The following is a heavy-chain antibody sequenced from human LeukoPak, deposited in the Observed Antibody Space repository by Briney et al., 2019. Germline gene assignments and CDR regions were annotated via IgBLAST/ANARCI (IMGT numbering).Heavy chain of an antibody. V-gene: IGHV1-18*01. CDR1: GYTFTSYG. Sequence: ASVKVSRKASGYTFTSYGISWVRQAPGQGLEWMGWISAYNGNTNYAQKLQGRVTMTTDTSTSTAYMELRSLRSDDTAVYYCARDLGRITIFGVVLYGMDIWGQGTTVTVSS. CDR2: ISAYNGNT. D-gene: IGHD3-3*01. J-gene: IGHJ6*02. CDR3: ARDLGRITIFGVVLYGMDI.